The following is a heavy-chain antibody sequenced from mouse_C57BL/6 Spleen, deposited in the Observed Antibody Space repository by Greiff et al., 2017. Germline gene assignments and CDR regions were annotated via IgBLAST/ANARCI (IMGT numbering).Heavy chain of an antibody. J-gene: IGHJ1*03. CDR2: INPNNGGT. CDR1: GYTFTDYY. D-gene: IGHD1-1*01. CDR3: ARLRGSTVVANWYFDV. Sequence: EVQLQQSGPELVKPGASVKISCKASGYTFTDYYMNWVKQSHGKSLEWIGDINPNNGGTSYNQKFKGKATLTVDKSSSTAYMELRSLTSEDSAVYYCARLRGSTVVANWYFDVWGTGTTVTVSS. V-gene: IGHV1-26*01.